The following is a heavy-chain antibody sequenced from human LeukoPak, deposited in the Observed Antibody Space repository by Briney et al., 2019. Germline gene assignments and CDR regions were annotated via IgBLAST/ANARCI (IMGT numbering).Heavy chain of an antibody. CDR1: GCTFNTYD. Sequence: KPGGCLRLSCVASGCTFNTYDIHWVREAPGKALEWVSTISSSSDNYKYYADSVKGRFTISRDNAKNSPYLQMNSLRAEDTAVYFCARGTKWSPLDFDFWGQGTQVTVSS. CDR3: ARGTKWSPLDFDF. CDR2: ISSSSDNYK. J-gene: IGHJ4*02. D-gene: IGHD3-3*01. V-gene: IGHV3-21*01.